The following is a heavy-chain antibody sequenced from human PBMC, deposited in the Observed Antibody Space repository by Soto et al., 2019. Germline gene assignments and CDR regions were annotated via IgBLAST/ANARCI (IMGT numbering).Heavy chain of an antibody. D-gene: IGHD3-3*01. CDR3: ARVIGVKGFGVVIYPQDPYYYYYYMDV. CDR2: IKQDGSEK. Sequence: GGSLRLPCAASGFTFSSYWMSWVRQAPGKGLEWVANIKQDGSEKYYVDSVKGRFTISRDNAKNSLYLQMNSLRAEETAVYYCARVIGVKGFGVVIYPQDPYYYYYYMDVWGKGTTVTVSS. V-gene: IGHV3-7*01. J-gene: IGHJ6*03. CDR1: GFTFSSYW.